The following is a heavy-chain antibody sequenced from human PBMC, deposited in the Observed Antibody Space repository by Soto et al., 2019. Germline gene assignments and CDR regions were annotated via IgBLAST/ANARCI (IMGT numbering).Heavy chain of an antibody. J-gene: IGHJ3*02. D-gene: IGHD2-8*01. V-gene: IGHV3-23*01. Sequence: GGSLRLSCAASGFTFSSYAMSWVRQAPGKGLEWVSAISGSGGSTYYADSVKGRFTISRDNSKNTLYLQMNSLRAEDTAVYYWAKQFKCINGVGYALDIWGQGTMVTVSS. CDR2: ISGSGGST. CDR3: AKQFKCINGVGYALDI. CDR1: GFTFSSYA.